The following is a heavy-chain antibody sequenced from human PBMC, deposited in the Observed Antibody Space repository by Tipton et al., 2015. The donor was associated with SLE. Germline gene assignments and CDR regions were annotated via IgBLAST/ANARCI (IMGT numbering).Heavy chain of an antibody. CDR2: INHSGST. V-gene: IGHV4-34*01. CDR1: GGSFSGYY. D-gene: IGHD4-17*01. CDR3: AGNDDYGDYLAFDI. J-gene: IGHJ3*02. Sequence: TLSLTCAVYGGSFSGYYWSWIRQPPGKGLEWIGEINHSGSTNYNPSLKSRVTISVDTSKNQFSLKLSSVTAADTAVYYCAGNDDYGDYLAFDIWGQGTMATVSS.